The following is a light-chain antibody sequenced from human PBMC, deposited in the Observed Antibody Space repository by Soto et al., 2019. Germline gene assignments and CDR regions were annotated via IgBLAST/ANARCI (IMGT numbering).Light chain of an antibody. CDR2: GAS. Sequence: EIVMTQSPATLSVSPGERATLSCRASQSVSSKLAWYQQKPGQGPRLLIYGASTRATGIPARFSGSGSGTEFTLTISSLQSEDVAVYYCQHYSTGLWTFGQGTKVEIK. CDR1: QSVSSK. J-gene: IGKJ1*01. V-gene: IGKV3-15*01. CDR3: QHYSTGLWT.